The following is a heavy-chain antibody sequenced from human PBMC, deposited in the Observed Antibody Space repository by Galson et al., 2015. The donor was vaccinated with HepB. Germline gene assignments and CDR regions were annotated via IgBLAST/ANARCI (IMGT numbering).Heavy chain of an antibody. CDR2: FYYSESTYGST. Sequence: ETLSLTCTVSGGSISSSSYYWVWIRQPPGKGLEWTGSFYYSESTYGSTYYNVSLKSRITISADTSKNQFFLKLSSMTAADTAVYYCARSGEAMVWNAFDIWGQGTMVTVSS. CDR1: GGSISSSSYY. D-gene: IGHD3-10*01. CDR3: ARSGEAMVWNAFDI. J-gene: IGHJ3*02. V-gene: IGHV4-39*01.